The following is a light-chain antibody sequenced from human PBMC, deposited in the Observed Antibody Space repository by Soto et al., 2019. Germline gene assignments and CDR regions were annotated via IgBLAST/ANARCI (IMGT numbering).Light chain of an antibody. V-gene: IGLV2-14*03. J-gene: IGLJ2*01. CDR1: SSDVGGYDY. CDR3: SSYTTSSTVV. CDR2: AVT. Sequence: QSALTQPASVSGSPGQSITISCTGSSSDVGGYDYVCWYQQYPGKAPKLIIYAVTDRPSGVSNRFSGSKSGNTASLIISGLQAEDEADYYCSSYTTSSTVVFGGGTQLTVL.